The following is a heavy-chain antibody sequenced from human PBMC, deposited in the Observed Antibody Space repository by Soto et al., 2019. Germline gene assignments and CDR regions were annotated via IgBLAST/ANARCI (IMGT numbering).Heavy chain of an antibody. CDR1: RGTFGTYA. CDR2: ITPLFATA. V-gene: IGHV1-69*01. CDR3: AIVPPGELTEWFFDV. D-gene: IGHD3-3*01. Sequence: VLLVQSGAEVKKPGSSVKVSCKASRGTFGTYAISWVRQAPRQGLEWMGGITPLFATADYAQEFQGRLIITADESTQTAYMQLSGLKLDDTAVYYCAIVPPGELTEWFFDVWGRGTLVTVSS. J-gene: IGHJ2*01.